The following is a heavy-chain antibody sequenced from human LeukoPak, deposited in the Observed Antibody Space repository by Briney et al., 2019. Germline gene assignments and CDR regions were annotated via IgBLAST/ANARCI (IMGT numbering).Heavy chain of an antibody. Sequence: ASVNVSCKASGGTFSSYAISWVRQAPGQGLEWMGGIIPIFGTANYAQKFQGRVTITADESTSTAYMELSSLRSEDTAVYYCARRAPPDPLDYWGQGTLVTVSS. CDR1: GGTFSSYA. CDR2: IIPIFGTA. J-gene: IGHJ4*02. V-gene: IGHV1-69*13. CDR3: ARRAPPDPLDY.